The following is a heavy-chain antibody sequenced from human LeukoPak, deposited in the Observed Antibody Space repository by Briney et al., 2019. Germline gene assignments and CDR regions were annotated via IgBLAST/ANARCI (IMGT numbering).Heavy chain of an antibody. CDR1: GYSFTSYW. D-gene: IGHD2-2*01. CDR2: IYPGDSDT. J-gene: IGHJ4*02. V-gene: IGHV5-51*01. Sequence: GESLKISCKGSGYSFTSYWIGWVRQMPGKGLEWMGIIYPGDSDTRYSPSFQGQVTISADKSISTAYLQWSSLRASDTAMYYFATEGYRADCSSTSCYRGYYFDFWGQGTLVTVSS. CDR3: ATEGYRADCSSTSCYRGYYFDF.